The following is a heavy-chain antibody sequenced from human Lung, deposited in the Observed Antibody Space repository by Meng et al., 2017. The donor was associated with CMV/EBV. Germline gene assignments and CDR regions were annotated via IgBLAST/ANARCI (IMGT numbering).Heavy chain of an antibody. V-gene: IGHV3-21*01. CDR2: ISSSSSYI. D-gene: IGHD2-15*01. Sequence: GVSLRLYCAASGYSFSSYSMNWVRQAPGKGLEWVSSISSSSSYIYYADSVRGRFTISRDNAKNSLYLQMNSLRAEDTAVYYCARASVVVAARYYFDYWGQGTLVTVSS. CDR3: ARASVVVAARYYFDY. CDR1: GYSFSSYS. J-gene: IGHJ4*01.